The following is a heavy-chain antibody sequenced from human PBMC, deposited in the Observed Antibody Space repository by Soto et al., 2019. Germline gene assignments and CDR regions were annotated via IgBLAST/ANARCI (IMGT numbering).Heavy chain of an antibody. CDR1: DVSISGHY. J-gene: IGHJ4*02. D-gene: IGHD6-19*01. Sequence: SEPLSLTCRVSDVSISGHYWTWLRQSPGKGLEWIGYIFYSGSTNYNPSLKSRVTISVDTSKNQFSLKMSSVTAADTAVYYCARVGSSGWSPDYWGRGTLVTVSA. CDR2: IFYSGST. V-gene: IGHV4-59*11. CDR3: ARVGSSGWSPDY.